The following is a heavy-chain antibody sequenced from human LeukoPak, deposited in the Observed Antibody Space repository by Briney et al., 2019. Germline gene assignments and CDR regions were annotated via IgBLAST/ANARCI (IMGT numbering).Heavy chain of an antibody. V-gene: IGHV4-59*08. CDR3: ARGSYIKLFY. CDR2: IYYSGTT. D-gene: IGHD3-10*01. J-gene: IGHJ4*02. CDR1: GGSINGYY. Sequence: PSETLSLTCTVSGGSINGYYWSWIRQPPGKGLEWIGYIYYSGTTNCNPSLESRVTMSVDTSKNQFSLNLSSVTAADTAVYYCARGSYIKLFYWGQGTLVTVSS.